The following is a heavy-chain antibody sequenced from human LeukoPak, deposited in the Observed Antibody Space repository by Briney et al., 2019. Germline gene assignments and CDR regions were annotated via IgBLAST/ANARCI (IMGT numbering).Heavy chain of an antibody. Sequence: WETLSLTCAVSGGSITSGNWWSWVRQSPGKGLQWIGEVYRSGSTNFNPSLKSRVTMSVDTSKNQFSLKLSSVTAADTAVYYCARYPYYYDSSGYSVNAFDIWGQGTMVTVSS. D-gene: IGHD3-22*01. CDR3: ARYPYYYDSSGYSVNAFDI. CDR2: VYRSGST. J-gene: IGHJ3*02. V-gene: IGHV4-4*02. CDR1: GGSITSGNW.